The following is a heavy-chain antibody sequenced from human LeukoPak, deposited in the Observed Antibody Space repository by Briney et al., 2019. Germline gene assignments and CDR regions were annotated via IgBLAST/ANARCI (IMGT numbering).Heavy chain of an antibody. J-gene: IGHJ3*02. CDR2: ISSSGSTI. V-gene: IGHV3-48*03. CDR1: GFTFSSYE. D-gene: IGHD4-17*01. Sequence: EPGGSLRLSCAASGFTFSSYEMNWVRQAPGKGLEWVSYISSSGSTIYYADSVKGRFTISRDNAKNSLYLQMNSLRAEDTAVYYCARAVTIDAFDIWGQGTMVTVSS. CDR3: ARAVTIDAFDI.